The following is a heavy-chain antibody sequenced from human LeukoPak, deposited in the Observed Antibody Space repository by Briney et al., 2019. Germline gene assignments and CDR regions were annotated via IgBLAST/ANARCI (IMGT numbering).Heavy chain of an antibody. V-gene: IGHV3-7*03. Sequence: GESLRLSCAASGFTFSNYWMSWVRQAPGKGLEWVANINQDGSEKYYVDSVRGRFTISRDNAENSLYLQMNSLRAEDTAVYYCARTWMYSNYFRGQGTLVTVSS. CDR3: ARTWMYSNYF. CDR1: GFTFSNYW. D-gene: IGHD4-11*01. CDR2: INQDGSEK. J-gene: IGHJ4*02.